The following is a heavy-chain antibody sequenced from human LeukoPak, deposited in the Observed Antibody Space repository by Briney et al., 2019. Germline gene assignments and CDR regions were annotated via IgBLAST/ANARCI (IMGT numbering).Heavy chain of an antibody. CDR2: INHSGST. J-gene: IGHJ4*02. CDR1: GGSFSGYY. Sequence: SETLSLTCAVYGGSFSGYYWSWIRQPPGKGLEWIGEINHSGSTNYNPSLKSRVTISVDTSKNQFSLKLSSVTAADTAVYYCARKHSSSWASFDYWGQGTLVTVSS. D-gene: IGHD6-13*01. V-gene: IGHV4-34*01. CDR3: ARKHSSSWASFDY.